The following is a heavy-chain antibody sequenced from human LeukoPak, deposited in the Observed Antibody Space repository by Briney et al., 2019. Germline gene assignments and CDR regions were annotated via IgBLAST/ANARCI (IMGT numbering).Heavy chain of an antibody. CDR3: ASSYSSGWYAVDYFDY. Sequence: SETLSLTCTVSGGSISSYYWSWIRQPPGKGLEWIGYIFYSGSTNYNPSLKSRVTISVDTSKNQFSLKLSSVTAADTAVYYCASSYSSGWYAVDYFDYWGQGTLVTVSS. CDR2: IFYSGST. J-gene: IGHJ4*02. D-gene: IGHD6-13*01. V-gene: IGHV4-59*08. CDR1: GGSISSYY.